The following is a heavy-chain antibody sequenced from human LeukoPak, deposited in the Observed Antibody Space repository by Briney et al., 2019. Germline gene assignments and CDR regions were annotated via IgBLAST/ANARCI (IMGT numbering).Heavy chain of an antibody. J-gene: IGHJ4*02. CDR3: ARDLFDYVWGSYRH. V-gene: IGHV3-48*03. D-gene: IGHD3-16*02. CDR1: GFTFSSYE. CDR2: ISSSGSTI. Sequence: HSGGSLRLSCAASGFTFSSYEMNWVRQAPGKGLEWVSYISSSGSTIYYADSVKGRFTISRDNAKNSLYLQMNSLRAEDTAVYYCARDLFDYVWGSYRHWGQGTLVTVSS.